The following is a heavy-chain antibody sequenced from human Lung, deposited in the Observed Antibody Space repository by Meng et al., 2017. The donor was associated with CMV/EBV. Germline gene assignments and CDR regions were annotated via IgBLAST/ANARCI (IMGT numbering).Heavy chain of an antibody. CDR1: PGSISSYY. CDR3: SSRRGGWPYFDC. J-gene: IGHJ4*02. V-gene: IGHV4-59*01. D-gene: IGHD6-19*01. CDR2: VSDSGNT. Sequence: GSLRLSCTVSPGSISSYYWSWIRQPPGKGLEWIGYVSDSGNTNYNPSLKSRVTISIDTSKNQFSLRLKSVTAADTAVYYCSSRRGGWPYFDCWGQGPLVTVSS.